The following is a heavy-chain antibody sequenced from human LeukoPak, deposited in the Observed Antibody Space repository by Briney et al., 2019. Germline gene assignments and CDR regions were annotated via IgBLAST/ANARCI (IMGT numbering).Heavy chain of an antibody. CDR1: GFTFSSYA. Sequence: SGGSLRLPCAASGFTFSSYAMSWVRQAPGKGLEWVSAISGSGGSTYYADSVKGRFTISRDNSKNTLYLQMNSLRAEDTAVYYCAKDRVRIAARTYYYYGMDVWGQGTTVTVSS. CDR2: ISGSGGST. J-gene: IGHJ6*02. D-gene: IGHD6-6*01. V-gene: IGHV3-23*01. CDR3: AKDRVRIAARTYYYYGMDV.